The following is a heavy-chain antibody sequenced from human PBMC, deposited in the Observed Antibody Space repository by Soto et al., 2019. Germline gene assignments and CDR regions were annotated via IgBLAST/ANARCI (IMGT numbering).Heavy chain of an antibody. Sequence: ASVKVSCKASGYTFTSYYMHWVRQAPGQGLEWMGIINPSGGSTSYAQKFQGRVTMTRDTSTSTVYMELSSLRSEDTAVYYCARDLPTSVSSGWYYYYYGMDVWGQGTTVTVSS. V-gene: IGHV1-46*01. CDR3: ARDLPTSVSSGWYYYYYGMDV. CDR2: INPSGGST. D-gene: IGHD6-19*01. J-gene: IGHJ6*02. CDR1: GYTFTSYY.